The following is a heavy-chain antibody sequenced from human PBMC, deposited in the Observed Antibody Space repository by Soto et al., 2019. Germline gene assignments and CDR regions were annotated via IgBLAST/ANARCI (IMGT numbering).Heavy chain of an antibody. V-gene: IGHV1-69*02. CDR3: ATNYGSGSAHFDY. Sequence: QVQLVQSGAEVKKPGSSVKVSCTASGGTFNFYSISWVRQAPGQGLEWVGRVIPMVGMSEYAQKFQGRVTITADKSTSTAYMNLRSLRSEDTAVYYCATNYGSGSAHFDYWGQGTLVNVSS. J-gene: IGHJ4*02. CDR1: GGTFNFYS. CDR2: VIPMVGMS. D-gene: IGHD3-10*01.